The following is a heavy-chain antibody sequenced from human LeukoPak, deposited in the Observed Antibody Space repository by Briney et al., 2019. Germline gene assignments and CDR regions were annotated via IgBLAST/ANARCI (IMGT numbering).Heavy chain of an antibody. V-gene: IGHV3-72*01. J-gene: IGHJ4*02. Sequence: GGSLRLSCAASGFTFSDHYMDWVRQAPGKGLEWVGRIRNKANSFTTEYAASVKGRFTISRDDSKNSLFLQMNSLKTEDTAVYYCARVRYCSGGSCYVPVDYWGQGTLVTVSS. CDR3: ARVRYCSGGSCYVPVDY. CDR1: GFTFSDHY. CDR2: IRNKANSFTT. D-gene: IGHD2-15*01.